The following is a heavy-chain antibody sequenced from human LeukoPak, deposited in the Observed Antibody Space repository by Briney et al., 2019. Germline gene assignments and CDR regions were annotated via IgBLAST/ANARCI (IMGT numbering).Heavy chain of an antibody. D-gene: IGHD3-3*01. CDR2: IYYSGST. CDR1: GGSISSSNW. V-gene: IGHV4-4*02. J-gene: IGHJ6*03. Sequence: SETLSLTCAVSGGSISSSNWWSWVRQPPGKGLEWIGYIYYSGSTNYNPSLKSRVTISVDTSKNQFSLKLSSVTAADTAVYYCARVVFWSGYSHYYYYMDVWGKGTTVTVSS. CDR3: ARVVFWSGYSHYYYYMDV.